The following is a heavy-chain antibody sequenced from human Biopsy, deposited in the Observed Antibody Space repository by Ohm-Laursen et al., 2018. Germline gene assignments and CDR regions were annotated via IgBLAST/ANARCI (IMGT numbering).Heavy chain of an antibody. D-gene: IGHD1-26*01. V-gene: IGHV1-69*13. CDR1: GGTFINYA. CDR3: ARGPHSGSHSCFDY. J-gene: IGHJ4*02. CDR2: IIPMFGTA. Sequence: SVKVSCKVSGGTFINYAISWVRQAPGQGLEWMGGIIPMFGTANYAQMFQGRVTISADESTSTSYMEQSSLTTEDTAIYYCARGPHSGSHSCFDYWGRGTLVTVSS.